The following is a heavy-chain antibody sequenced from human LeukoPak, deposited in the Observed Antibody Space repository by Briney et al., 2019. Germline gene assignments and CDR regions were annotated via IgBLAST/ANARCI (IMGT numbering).Heavy chain of an antibody. D-gene: IGHD4-11*01. CDR1: VGSFSDYY. CDR2: INHSGST. V-gene: IGHV4-34*01. CDR3: ARGLRLPYYFDY. J-gene: IGHJ4*02. Sequence: SDTLSLTCAVYVGSFSDYYLSWIHQPPAKELEWIGEINHSGSTNYNPSLKSRVTISVDTSKNQFSLKLSSVTAADTAVYYCARGLRLPYYFDYWGQGTLVTVSS.